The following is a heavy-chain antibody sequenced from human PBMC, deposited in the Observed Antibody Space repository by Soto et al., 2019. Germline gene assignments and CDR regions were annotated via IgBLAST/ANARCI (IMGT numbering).Heavy chain of an antibody. J-gene: IGHJ5*02. CDR3: AQTEDGGRSRTPAGWFDA. CDR1: GFSLSNAGMG. Sequence: QVTLKESGPVLVKPTETLTLTCTVSGFSLSNAGMGVSWIRQPPGKAREWLAHIFSNDERRFSTSLKNRLTISKDTFNSQVVLIMTNMDPVDTATYYCAQTEDGGRSRTPAGWFDAWGQGTLVTVSS. CDR2: IFSNDER. D-gene: IGHD2-15*01. V-gene: IGHV2-26*01.